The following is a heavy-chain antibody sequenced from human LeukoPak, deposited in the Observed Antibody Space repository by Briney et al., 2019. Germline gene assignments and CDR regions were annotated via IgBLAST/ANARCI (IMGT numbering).Heavy chain of an antibody. CDR2: INTNTGNP. D-gene: IGHD3-3*01. CDR1: GYSFTIYA. CDR3: ARDTSYYDFWSGYYTPYYYYGMDV. Sequence: GASVTVSFTASGYSFTIYAMNWVRQAPGQGLEWMGWINTNTGNPTYAQGFTGRFVFSLDTSVSTAYLQISSLKAEDTAVYYCARDTSYYDFWSGYYTPYYYYGMDVWGQGTTVTVSS. V-gene: IGHV7-4-1*02. J-gene: IGHJ6*02.